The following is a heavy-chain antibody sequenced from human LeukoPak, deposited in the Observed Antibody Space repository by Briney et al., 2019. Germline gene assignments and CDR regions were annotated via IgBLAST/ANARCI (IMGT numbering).Heavy chain of an antibody. CDR2: IIPIFGTA. D-gene: IGHD2-2*01. J-gene: IGHJ4*02. CDR1: GDTFSNYD. CDR3: ARVVPAATSTWYFDY. V-gene: IGHV1-69*05. Sequence: ASVKVSCKASGDTFSNYDVTWVRQAPGQGLEWMGRIIPIFGTANYAQKFQGRVTITTDESTSTAYMELSSLRSEDTAVYYCARVVPAATSTWYFDYWGQGTLVTVSS.